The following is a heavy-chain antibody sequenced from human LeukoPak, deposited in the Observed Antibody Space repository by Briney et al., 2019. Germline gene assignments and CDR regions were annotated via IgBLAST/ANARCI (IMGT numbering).Heavy chain of an antibody. CDR2: IFYSGST. V-gene: IGHV4-31*11. Sequence: PSETLSLTCAVSGGSISSGGYYWSWIRQHPGKGLEWIGYIFYSGSTYYSPPLKSRVTISLDTSKNQFSLKLSSVTAADTAVYYCARESTHNWFDPWGQGTLVTVSS. CDR3: ARESTHNWFDP. CDR1: GGSISSGGYY. J-gene: IGHJ5*02.